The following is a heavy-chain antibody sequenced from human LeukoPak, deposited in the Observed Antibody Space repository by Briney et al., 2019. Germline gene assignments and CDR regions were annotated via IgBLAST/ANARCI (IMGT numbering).Heavy chain of an antibody. CDR3: ARVGSYCFDY. CDR1: GDSISTYY. CDR2: IYYSGNT. V-gene: IGHV4-59*01. J-gene: IGHJ4*02. Sequence: SETLSLTCTISGDSISTYYWSWIRQPPGKGLEWIGYIYYSGNTNYNPSLKSRVTISVDTSKNQFSLKLSSVTAADTAVYYCARVGSYCFDYWGQGTLVTVSS. D-gene: IGHD2-15*01.